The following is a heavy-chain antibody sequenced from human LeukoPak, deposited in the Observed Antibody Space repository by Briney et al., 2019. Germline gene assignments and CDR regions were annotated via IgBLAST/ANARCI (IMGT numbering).Heavy chain of an antibody. V-gene: IGHV3-23*01. CDR3: AKANWVSNADAVF. Sequence: GGSLTLSCAASGFIFSTYAMSWVREAPARGLEWVSSLRGNGDTFYADSVKGRFTLSRDDSRNTVYLQLNNLRVEDTAVYFCAKANWVSNADAVFWGQGTVVTVSS. J-gene: IGHJ4*02. CDR2: LRGNGDT. D-gene: IGHD1-1*01. CDR1: GFIFSTYA.